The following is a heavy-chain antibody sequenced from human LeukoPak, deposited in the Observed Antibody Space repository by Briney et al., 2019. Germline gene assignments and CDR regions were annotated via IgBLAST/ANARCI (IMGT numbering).Heavy chain of an antibody. J-gene: IGHJ6*03. CDR2: IRYDGSNK. Sequence: PGGSLRLSCAASGFTFSSYGMHWVRQAPGKGLEWVAFIRYDGSNKYYADSVKGRFTISRDNSKNTLYLQMNSLRAEDTAVYYCAKEGKQLVRGYYYYYMDVWGKGTTVTVSS. CDR3: AKEGKQLVRGYYYYYMDV. CDR1: GFTFSSYG. V-gene: IGHV3-30*02. D-gene: IGHD6-6*01.